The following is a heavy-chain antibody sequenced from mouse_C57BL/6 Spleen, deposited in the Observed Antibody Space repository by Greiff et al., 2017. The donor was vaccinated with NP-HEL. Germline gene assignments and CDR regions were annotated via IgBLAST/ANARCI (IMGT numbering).Heavy chain of an antibody. CDR1: GYSITSGYY. V-gene: IGHV3-6*01. CDR2: ISYDGSN. Sequence: VQLKESGPGLVKPSQSLSLTCSVAGYSITSGYYWNWIRQFPGNKLEWMGYISYDGSNNYNPSLKNRISITRDTSKNQFFLKLNSVTTEDTATYYCASDYERPLFAYWGQGTLVTVSA. D-gene: IGHD2-12*01. CDR3: ASDYERPLFAY. J-gene: IGHJ3*01.